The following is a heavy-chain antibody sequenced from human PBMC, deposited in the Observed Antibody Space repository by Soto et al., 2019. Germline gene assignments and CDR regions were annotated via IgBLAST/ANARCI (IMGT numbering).Heavy chain of an antibody. J-gene: IGHJ4*02. CDR3: ARGERQQQRDF. CDR2: IYHSGST. Sequence: ASETLSLTCAVSGDSISSSKWWSWVRQPPGKGLEWIGEIYHSGSTNYNPSLKSRVIISVDKSKNQFSLKLSSVTGADTAVDYCARGERQQQRDFWGQGTLVTVSS. CDR1: GDSISSSKW. D-gene: IGHD6-13*01. V-gene: IGHV4-4*02.